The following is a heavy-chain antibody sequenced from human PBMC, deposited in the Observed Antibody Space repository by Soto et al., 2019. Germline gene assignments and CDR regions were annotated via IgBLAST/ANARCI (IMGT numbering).Heavy chain of an antibody. CDR3: ARHRFNYYDDTVYYYFDY. Sequence: ASVNVSCKSSGYSFTSYCISWGRQAPGQGPEWMGWISGHNGNTNHPQSLQGRVTMTTDTSRNTAYMELRSLRSDDTAVYYCARHRFNYYDDTVYYYFDYWGQGTLVTVSS. J-gene: IGHJ4*02. D-gene: IGHD3-22*01. CDR1: GYSFTSYC. CDR2: ISGHNGNT. V-gene: IGHV1-18*04.